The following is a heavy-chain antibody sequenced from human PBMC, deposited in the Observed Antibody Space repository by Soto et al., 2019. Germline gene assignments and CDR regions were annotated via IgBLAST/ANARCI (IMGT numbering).Heavy chain of an antibody. CDR1: GFTFSSYA. V-gene: IGHV3-30-3*01. CDR2: ISYVGSNK. D-gene: IGHD2-8*01. J-gene: IGHJ4*02. CDR3: ARRILYSIDY. Sequence: GGSLRLSCAASGFTFSSYAMHWVRQAPGKGLEWVAVISYVGSNKYYADSVKGRFTISRDNSKNTLYLQMNSLRAEDTAVYYCARRILYSIDYWGQGTLVTVSS.